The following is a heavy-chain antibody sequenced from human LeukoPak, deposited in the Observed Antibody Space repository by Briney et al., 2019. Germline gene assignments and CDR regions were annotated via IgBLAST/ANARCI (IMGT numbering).Heavy chain of an antibody. CDR3: AKPLEKYTYGGNFDY. CDR1: GFTFSSYA. V-gene: IGHV3-23*01. J-gene: IGHJ4*02. CDR2: ISSSADST. D-gene: IGHD4-23*01. Sequence: GGSLRLSCEASGFTFSSYAMSWVRQAPGKGLAWVSVISSSADSTYYADSVKGRFTISRDNSKNTLYLQMNNLRAEDTAVYYCAKPLEKYTYGGNFDYWGQGLLVTVSS.